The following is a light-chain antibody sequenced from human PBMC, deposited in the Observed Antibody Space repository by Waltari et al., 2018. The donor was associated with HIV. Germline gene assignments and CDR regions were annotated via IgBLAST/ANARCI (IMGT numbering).Light chain of an antibody. CDR1: SSDVGGYKY. CDR3: SSYTSSSTYV. CDR2: DVS. V-gene: IGLV2-14*03. J-gene: IGLJ1*01. Sequence: QSALTQPASVSGSPGQSITISCTGTSSDVGGYKYVSWYQQHPGKAPKLMIYDVSNRPSGVSNRFSGSKSGNTASLTISGLQAEGEADYYCSSYTSSSTYVFGTGTKVTVL.